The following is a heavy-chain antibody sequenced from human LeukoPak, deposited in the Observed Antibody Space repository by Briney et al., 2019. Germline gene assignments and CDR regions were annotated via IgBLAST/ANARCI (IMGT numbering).Heavy chain of an antibody. CDR2: IKSDGSST. CDR1: GFTFSRYW. D-gene: IGHD2-15*01. V-gene: IGHV3-74*01. J-gene: IGHJ4*02. Sequence: GGSLTLSCAASGFTFSRYWMHWVSQAPGKGLVWVSRIKSDGSSTNYADSVKGRFTISGDNATNTLYLQMNSLRAEDTAVYYCAKASRADFVVVVAGFEYWGQGTLVTVSS. CDR3: AKASRADFVVVVAGFEY.